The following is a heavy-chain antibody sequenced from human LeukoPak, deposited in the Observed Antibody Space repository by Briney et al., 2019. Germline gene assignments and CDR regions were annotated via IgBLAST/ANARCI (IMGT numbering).Heavy chain of an antibody. CDR2: ISYDGSNK. CDR1: GFTFSSYA. CDR3: ARDRVAAADPLRSSAFDI. Sequence: PGGSLRLSCVASGFTFSSYAMHWVRQAPGKGLEWVAVISYDGSNKYYADSVKGRFTIPRDNSKNTLYLQMNSLRAEDTAVYYCARDRVAAADPLRSSAFDIWGQGTMVTVSS. D-gene: IGHD6-13*01. J-gene: IGHJ3*02. V-gene: IGHV3-30*04.